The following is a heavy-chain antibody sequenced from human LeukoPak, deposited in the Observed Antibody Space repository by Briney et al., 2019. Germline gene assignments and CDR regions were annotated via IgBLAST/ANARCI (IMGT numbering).Heavy chain of an antibody. Sequence: ASVTVSFTSSASPFTIIYIYWVRQAPGQGLEWLGWISAYNGGTSYGQRLLDRVTMTIDTSTSTAFLDLRSLRYDDTAVYWCARAQSDWPPYIDYWGQGTLVTVSS. CDR2: ISAYNGGT. CDR3: ARAQSDWPPYIDY. CDR1: ASPFTIIY. V-gene: IGHV1-18*04. J-gene: IGHJ4*02. D-gene: IGHD3-9*01.